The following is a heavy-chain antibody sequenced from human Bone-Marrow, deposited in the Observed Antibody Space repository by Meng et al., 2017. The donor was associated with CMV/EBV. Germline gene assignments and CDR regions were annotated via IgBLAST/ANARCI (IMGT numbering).Heavy chain of an antibody. V-gene: IGHV3-20*04. CDR2: INWNGGST. CDR1: GFTFDDYG. CDR3: ARDPNSWYNYFDY. D-gene: IGHD6-13*01. J-gene: IGHJ4*02. Sequence: GESLKISCAASGFTFDDYGMSWVRQAPGKGLEWVSGINWNGGSTGYADSVKGRFTISRDNSRNTVFLQMNSLRPEDTAVYYCARDPNSWYNYFDYWGQGTLVTVSS.